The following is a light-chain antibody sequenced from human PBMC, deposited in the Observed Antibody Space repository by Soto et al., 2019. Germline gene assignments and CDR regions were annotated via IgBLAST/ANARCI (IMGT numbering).Light chain of an antibody. Sequence: EIVMTQSPATLSVSHGERATLSCRSSQSVTSNLAWYQQKPGQAPRLLIYGASTRATGIPAWFSGSGSGTEFTLTISSLQSEDFAVYYCQQYNNWPPWTFGQGTKVDIK. J-gene: IGKJ1*01. CDR2: GAS. CDR1: QSVTSN. CDR3: QQYNNWPPWT. V-gene: IGKV3-15*01.